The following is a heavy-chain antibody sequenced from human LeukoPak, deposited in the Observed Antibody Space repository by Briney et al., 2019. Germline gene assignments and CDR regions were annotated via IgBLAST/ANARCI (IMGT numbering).Heavy chain of an antibody. Sequence: GGSLRLSCEASGFTFTNYAMSWVRQPPGKGLEWVSALTVSGGGTYNADSVKGRFTISRDNSRNTLYLQMNSLTAEDTAVYYCAKLRISSVYSSIEYWGQGTLVTVSS. D-gene: IGHD3-22*01. CDR1: GFTFTNYA. V-gene: IGHV3-23*01. CDR2: LTVSGGGT. CDR3: AKLRISSVYSSIEY. J-gene: IGHJ4*02.